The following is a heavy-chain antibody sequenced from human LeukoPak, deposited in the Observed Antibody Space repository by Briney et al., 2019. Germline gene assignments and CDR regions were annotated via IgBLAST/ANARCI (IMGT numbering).Heavy chain of an antibody. D-gene: IGHD3-10*01. CDR3: ASGPGRRPPGRVFDY. CDR1: GGSISSSSYY. J-gene: IGHJ4*02. Sequence: SETLSLTCTVSGGSISSSSYYWGWIRQPPGKGLEWIGSIYYSGSTYYNPSLKSRVTISVDTSKNQFSLKLSSVTAADTAVYYCASGPGRRPPGRVFDYWDQGTLVTVSS. V-gene: IGHV4-39*01. CDR2: IYYSGST.